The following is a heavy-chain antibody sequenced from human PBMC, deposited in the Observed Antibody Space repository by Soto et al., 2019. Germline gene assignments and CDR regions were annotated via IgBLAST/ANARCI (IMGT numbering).Heavy chain of an antibody. CDR2: IWYDGSNK. CDR1: GFTFSSYG. CDR3: ARKGQCSGDSCYQYYYYGMDV. J-gene: IGHJ6*02. D-gene: IGHD2-15*01. V-gene: IGHV3-33*01. Sequence: QVQLVESGGGVVQPGRSLRLSCAASGFTFSSYGMHWVRQAPGKGLEWVAVIWYDGSNKYYADSVKGRFTISRDNSKNRLYLRMNRLRAEDTAVYYCARKGQCSGDSCYQYYYYGMDVWGQGTTVTVSS.